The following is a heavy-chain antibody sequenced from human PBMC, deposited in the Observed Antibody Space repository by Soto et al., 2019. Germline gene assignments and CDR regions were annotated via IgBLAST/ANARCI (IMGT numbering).Heavy chain of an antibody. CDR1: GGTFSSYA. CDR3: ARGIHHYGSAPSYYYYYYGMDV. J-gene: IGHJ6*02. Sequence: QVQLVQSGAAVKKPGSSVKVSCKASGGTFSSYAISWVRQAPGQGLEWMGGIIPIFGTANYAQKFQGRVTITADESTSTAYMELSSLRSEDTAVYYCARGIHHYGSAPSYYYYYYGMDVWGQGTTVTVSS. D-gene: IGHD3-10*01. V-gene: IGHV1-69*12. CDR2: IIPIFGTA.